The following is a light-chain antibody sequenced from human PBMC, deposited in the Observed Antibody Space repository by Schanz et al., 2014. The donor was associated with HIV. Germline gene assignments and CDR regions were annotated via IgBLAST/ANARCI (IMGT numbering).Light chain of an antibody. CDR3: QQSYITPSIT. J-gene: IGKJ5*01. Sequence: DIQMTQSPSSVSASVGDRVIITCRASQGISSWLAWYQQKPGKAPKLLIYASTTLHSGVPSRFSGSGSGTDFTLTISNLQPEDFAHYFCQQSYITPSITFGQGTRLEIK. CDR1: QGISSW. V-gene: IGKV1-12*01. CDR2: AST.